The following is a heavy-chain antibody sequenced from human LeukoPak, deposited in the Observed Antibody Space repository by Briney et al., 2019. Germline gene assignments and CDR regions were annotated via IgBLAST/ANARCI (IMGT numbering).Heavy chain of an antibody. CDR2: IDHSGST. Sequence: PSETLSLTCDVYGGSFSGFYWNWIRQPPGKGLEWIGEIDHSGSTNYNPFLKSRVTISVDMSKNQFSLKLTSVTAADTAVYYCARHSGHSSTNDAFDIWGQGTMVIVSS. CDR1: GGSFSGFY. D-gene: IGHD6-13*01. V-gene: IGHV4-34*01. CDR3: ARHSGHSSTNDAFDI. J-gene: IGHJ3*02.